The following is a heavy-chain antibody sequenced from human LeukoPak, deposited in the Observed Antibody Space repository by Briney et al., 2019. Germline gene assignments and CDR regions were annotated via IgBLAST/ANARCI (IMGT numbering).Heavy chain of an antibody. CDR2: ISGSGGST. J-gene: IGHJ4*02. V-gene: IGHV3-23*01. D-gene: IGHD6-19*01. CDR3: AKSRILGGSGWYVPFDY. CDR1: GFTFRSYA. Sequence: PGGSLRLSCAASGFTFRSYAMSWVRQAPGKGLEWVSAISGSGGSTYYADSVKGRFTISRDNSKNTLYLQMNSLRAEDTAVYYCAKSRILGGSGWYVPFDYWGQGTLVTVSS.